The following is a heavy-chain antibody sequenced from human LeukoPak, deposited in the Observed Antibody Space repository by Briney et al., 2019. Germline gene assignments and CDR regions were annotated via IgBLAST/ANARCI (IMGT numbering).Heavy chain of an antibody. V-gene: IGHV3-7*03. CDR2: IKQDGSEK. CDR1: GFTFGDYA. Sequence: GGSLRLSCTASGFTFGDYAMSWVRQAPGKGLEWVANIKQDGSEKYYVDSVKGRYTISGDNAKNSLYLQMNSLRAEDTALYYCAKDGHSGYESYFDYWGQGTLVTVSS. J-gene: IGHJ4*02. CDR3: AKDGHSGYESYFDY. D-gene: IGHD5-12*01.